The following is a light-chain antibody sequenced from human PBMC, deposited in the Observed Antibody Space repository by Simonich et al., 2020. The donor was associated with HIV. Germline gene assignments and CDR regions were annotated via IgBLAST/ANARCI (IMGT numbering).Light chain of an antibody. CDR1: SSDVGGYNY. CDR2: EVS. V-gene: IGLV2-8*01. Sequence: QSALTQPPSASGSPGQSVTISCTGTSSDVGGYNYVSWYQQHPGKAPKLMIYEVSKRPSGVPVRFSGSKSGNPASRTVSGLQAEDEADYYCSSYTSSSTLVFGGGTKLTVL. CDR3: SSYTSSSTLV. J-gene: IGLJ3*02.